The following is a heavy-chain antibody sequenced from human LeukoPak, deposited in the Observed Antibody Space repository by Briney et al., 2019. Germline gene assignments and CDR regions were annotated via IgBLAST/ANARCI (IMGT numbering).Heavy chain of an antibody. D-gene: IGHD1-26*01. CDR2: IIPIFGTA. J-gene: IGHJ4*02. Sequence: SVKVSCKASGGTFSSYAISWVRQAPGQGLEWVGRIIPIFGTANYAQKFQGRVTITTDESTSTAYMELSSLRSEDTAVYYCAREGMVAQNYFDYWGQGTLVTVSS. CDR1: GGTFSSYA. V-gene: IGHV1-69*05. CDR3: AREGMVAQNYFDY.